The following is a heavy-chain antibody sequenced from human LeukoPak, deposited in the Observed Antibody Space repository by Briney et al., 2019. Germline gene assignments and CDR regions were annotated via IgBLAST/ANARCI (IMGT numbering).Heavy chain of an antibody. D-gene: IGHD3-3*01. V-gene: IGHV3-7*03. CDR1: GFTFSSYW. J-gene: IGHJ4*02. Sequence: GGSLRLSCAASGFTFSSYWMSWVRQAPGKGLEWVANIKQDGSEKYYVDSVKGRFTISRDNAKNSLYLQMSSLRAEDTAVYYCAREGIDFWSGYYIGYWGQGTLVTVSS. CDR3: AREGIDFWSGYYIGY. CDR2: IKQDGSEK.